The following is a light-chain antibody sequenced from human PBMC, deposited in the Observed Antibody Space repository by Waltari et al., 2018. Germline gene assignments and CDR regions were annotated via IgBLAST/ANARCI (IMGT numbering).Light chain of an antibody. V-gene: IGKV4-1*01. J-gene: IGKJ1*01. Sequence: DIVMTQSSDSLAVSLGERATINCKSSQSVLYSSNNKNYLAWYQQKPGQPPKLLIYWASTRESGVPDRFSGSGSGTDFTLTISSLQAEDVAVYYCQQYYSTLRTFGQGTKVEIK. CDR3: QQYYSTLRT. CDR2: WAS. CDR1: QSVLYSSNNKNY.